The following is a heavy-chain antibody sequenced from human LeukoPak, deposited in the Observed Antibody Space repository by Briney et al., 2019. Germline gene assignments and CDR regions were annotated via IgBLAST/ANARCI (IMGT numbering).Heavy chain of an antibody. J-gene: IGHJ4*02. D-gene: IGHD6-19*01. CDR2: ISYDGSNK. V-gene: IGHV3-30-3*01. Sequence: GRSLRLSCAASGFTFSSYAMHWVRQAPGKGLEWVAVISYDGSNKYYADSVKGRFTISRDNSKNTLYLQMNSLRAEDTAVYYCARAAIAVAGTGGLFDYWGQGTLVTVSS. CDR3: ARAAIAVAGTGGLFDY. CDR1: GFTFSSYA.